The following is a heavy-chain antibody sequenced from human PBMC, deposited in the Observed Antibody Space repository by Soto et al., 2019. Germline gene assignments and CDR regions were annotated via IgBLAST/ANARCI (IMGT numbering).Heavy chain of an antibody. J-gene: IGHJ3*02. V-gene: IGHV3-9*01. CDR2: INWNINSI. D-gene: IGHD6-19*01. CDR1: GFNFEEYA. Sequence: EVQLVESGGGLVQPGRSLRLSYAASGFNFEEYAMHWVRQVPGKGLEWVSGINWNINSIGYADSVKGRFTIARDNAKNSLYLQMNGLRPEDTGLYSCGRDDGGGWWGAGDIWGQGTMVVVSS. CDR3: GRDDGGGWWGAGDI.